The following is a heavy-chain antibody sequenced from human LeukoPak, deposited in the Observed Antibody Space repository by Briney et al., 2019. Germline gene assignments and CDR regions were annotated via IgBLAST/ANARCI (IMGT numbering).Heavy chain of an antibody. D-gene: IGHD7-27*01. J-gene: IGHJ4*02. Sequence: ASVKVSCKASGYTFTAYLMHWVRQAPGQGLEWMGRINPNSGGTNYAQEFQGRVTMTRDTSISTAYMELSGLRSDDTAVYYCARDLSSTSNWELDYWGQGTLVTVSS. V-gene: IGHV1-2*06. CDR2: INPNSGGT. CDR3: ARDLSSTSNWELDY. CDR1: GYTFTAYL.